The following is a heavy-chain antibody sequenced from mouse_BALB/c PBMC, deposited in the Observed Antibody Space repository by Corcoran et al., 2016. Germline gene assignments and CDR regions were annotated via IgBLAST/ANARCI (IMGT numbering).Heavy chain of an antibody. CDR2: IYPGTGNT. J-gene: IGHJ2*01. CDR1: GYIFTDYY. CDR3: ARYITVVDYFDY. D-gene: IGHD1-1*01. V-gene: IGHV1-84*02. Sequence: QIQLQQSGPELVKPGASVKISCKASGYIFTDYYLNWVKQKSGQGLEWIGWIYPGTGNTRYNEKFMDKATLTVDTSSSTAYMQLSSLTSEDTAVYFCARYITVVDYFDYWGQGTTLTVSS.